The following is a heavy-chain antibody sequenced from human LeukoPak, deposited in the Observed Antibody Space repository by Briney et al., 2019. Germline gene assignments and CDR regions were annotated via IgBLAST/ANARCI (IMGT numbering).Heavy chain of an antibody. D-gene: IGHD3-22*01. CDR3: AKEGDYYDSSGLWGY. CDR1: GFTFSSYA. CDR2: ISGSGGST. V-gene: IGHV3-23*01. J-gene: IGHJ4*02. Sequence: AGGSLRLSCAASGFTFSSYAMSWVRQAPGKGLEWVSAISGSGGSTYYADSVKGRFTISRDNSKNTLYLQMNSLRAEDTAVYYCAKEGDYYDSSGLWGYWGQGTLVTVSS.